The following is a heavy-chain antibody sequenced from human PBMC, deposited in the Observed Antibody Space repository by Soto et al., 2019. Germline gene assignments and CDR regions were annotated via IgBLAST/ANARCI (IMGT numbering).Heavy chain of an antibody. Sequence: GGSLRLSCAASGFRFGDYYMSWIRQAPGKGLEWVSYISSSAYTIYYAASVEGRFTISRDNAKNSLFLQMNSLRADDTAVYYCARGLVVAATRGPLDYWGPGILVTVSS. CDR2: ISSSAYTI. V-gene: IGHV3-11*01. CDR1: GFRFGDYY. D-gene: IGHD2-15*01. J-gene: IGHJ4*02. CDR3: ARGLVVAATRGPLDY.